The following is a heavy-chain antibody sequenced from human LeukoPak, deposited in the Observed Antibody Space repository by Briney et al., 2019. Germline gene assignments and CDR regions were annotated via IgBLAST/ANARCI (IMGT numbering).Heavy chain of an antibody. V-gene: IGHV1-2*02. CDR3: ASYPQLGYCSGGSCYNY. J-gene: IGHJ4*02. Sequence: GASVKVSCKASGYTFTGYYMHWVRQAPGQGLEWMGWTNPNSGGTNYAQKFQGRVTMTRDTSISTAYMELSRLRSDDTAVYYCASYPQLGYCSGGSCYNYWGQGTLVTVSS. CDR1: GYTFTGYY. D-gene: IGHD2-15*01. CDR2: TNPNSGGT.